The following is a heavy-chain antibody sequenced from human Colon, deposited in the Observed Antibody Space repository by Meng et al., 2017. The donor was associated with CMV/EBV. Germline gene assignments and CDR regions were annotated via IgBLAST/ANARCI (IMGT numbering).Heavy chain of an antibody. Sequence: GESLKISCAASGFDFKFYAMTWVRQAPGKGLEWVSLISGNGINTYYADSVKGRFPISRDNSRNTVFLQINSLRADDTAVYFCAKTIAPGTLARPFDPWGQGTLVTVSS. D-gene: IGHD6-6*01. CDR2: ISGNGINT. V-gene: IGHV3-23*01. CDR1: GFDFKFYA. CDR3: AKTIAPGTLARPFDP. J-gene: IGHJ5*02.